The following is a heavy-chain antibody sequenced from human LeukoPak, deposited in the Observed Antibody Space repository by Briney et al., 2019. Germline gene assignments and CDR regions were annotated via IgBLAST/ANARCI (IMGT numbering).Heavy chain of an antibody. CDR2: IYHSGST. CDR3: ARPAVAGTHVFDY. V-gene: IGHV4-38-2*01. J-gene: IGHJ4*02. D-gene: IGHD6-19*01. Sequence: PSETLSLTCAVSGYSISSGYYWGWIRPPPGKGLEWIGSIYHSGSTYYNPSLKSRVTISVGTSKNQFSLKLSSVAAADTAVYYCARPAVAGTHVFDYWGQGTLVTVSS. CDR1: GYSISSGYY.